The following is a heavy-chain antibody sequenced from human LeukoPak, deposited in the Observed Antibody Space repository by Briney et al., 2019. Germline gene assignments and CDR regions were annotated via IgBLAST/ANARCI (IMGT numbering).Heavy chain of an antibody. CDR1: GYTFTGYY. V-gene: IGHV1-2*06. J-gene: IGHJ5*02. Sequence: GASVKGSCKASGYTFTGYYMHWVRQAPGQGLEWMGRINPNSGGTNYAQKFQGRVTMTRDTSISTAYMELSRLRSDDTAVYYCARGGGDGCNYEYNWFDPWGQGTLVTVSS. CDR2: INPNSGGT. CDR3: ARGGGDGCNYEYNWFDP. D-gene: IGHD5-24*01.